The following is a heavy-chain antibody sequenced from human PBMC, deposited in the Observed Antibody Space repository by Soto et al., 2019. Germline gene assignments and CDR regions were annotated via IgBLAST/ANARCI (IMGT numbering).Heavy chain of an antibody. J-gene: IGHJ4*02. V-gene: IGHV3-48*02. D-gene: IGHD1-26*01. CDR2: ISANSRTI. CDR3: ARDFAWAFDY. Sequence: EVQLVESGGGLVQPGGSLRLSCVASGFTFSSYSMNWVRQAPGKGLEWVSYISANSRTIHYADSVRGRSTVSRDNAKNSLYLQMSSLRDEDTAVYYCARDFAWAFDYWGQGTLLTVSP. CDR1: GFTFSSYS.